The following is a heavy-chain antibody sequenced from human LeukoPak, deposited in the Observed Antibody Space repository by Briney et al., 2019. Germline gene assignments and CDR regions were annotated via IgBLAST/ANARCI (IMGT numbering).Heavy chain of an antibody. CDR2: ISGSGGST. Sequence: GGSQRLSCATSGLIISTYALSWVRQAPGKGLEWASSISGSGGSTYHADSVKGRFTISRDSSKNTLYLQMNSLRAEDTAIYYCARVIRAAPGKGYFDYWGQGTLVTVSS. J-gene: IGHJ4*02. V-gene: IGHV3-23*01. CDR1: GLIISTYA. CDR3: ARVIRAAPGKGYFDY. D-gene: IGHD6-13*01.